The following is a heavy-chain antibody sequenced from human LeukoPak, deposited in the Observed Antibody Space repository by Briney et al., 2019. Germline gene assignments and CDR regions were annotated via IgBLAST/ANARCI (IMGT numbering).Heavy chain of an antibody. J-gene: IGHJ6*02. CDR3: ARFRRDSSGLGMDV. Sequence: SETLSLTCTVSGGSISSYYWSWIRQPPGKGLEWIGYIYYSGSTNYNPSLKSRGTISVDTSKNQCSLKLSSVPAADTAVYYCARFRRDSSGLGMDVWGQGTTVTVSS. V-gene: IGHV4-59*01. D-gene: IGHD6-19*01. CDR2: IYYSGST. CDR1: GGSISSYY.